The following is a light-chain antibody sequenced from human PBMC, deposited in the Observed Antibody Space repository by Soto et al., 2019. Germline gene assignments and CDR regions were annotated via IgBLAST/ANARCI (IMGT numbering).Light chain of an antibody. V-gene: IGLV2-23*01. J-gene: IGLJ1*01. CDR3: CSYAASSTYV. Sequence: QSALTQPASVSGSPGQSITISCTGNSSDVGNYNLVSWYQQHPGKAPKLIIYDASQRPSGVSNRFSGSKSGNTASLTISGLQAEDEADYYCCSYAASSTYVFGTGTKLTVL. CDR1: SSDVGNYNL. CDR2: DAS.